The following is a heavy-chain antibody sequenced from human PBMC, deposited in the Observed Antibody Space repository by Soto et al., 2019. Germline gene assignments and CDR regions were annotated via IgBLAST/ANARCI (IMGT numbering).Heavy chain of an antibody. V-gene: IGHV3-30*03. Sequence: PGGSLRLSCAASGFTFSSYGMHWIRQAPGKGLEWVAVISYDGSNKYYADSVKGRFTISRDNSKNTLYLQMNSLRAEDTAVYYCARDIVVVVAATHYYYYGMDVWGQGTTVTVSS. CDR3: ARDIVVVVAATHYYYYGMDV. J-gene: IGHJ6*02. D-gene: IGHD2-15*01. CDR2: ISYDGSNK. CDR1: GFTFSSYG.